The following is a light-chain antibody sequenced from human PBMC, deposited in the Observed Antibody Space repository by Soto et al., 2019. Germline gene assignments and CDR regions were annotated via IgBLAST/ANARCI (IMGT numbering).Light chain of an antibody. CDR3: SSFAGNNNLV. J-gene: IGLJ2*01. CDR2: EVS. CDR1: SSDVGGYND. Sequence: QSVLTQPPSASGSPGQSVTISCTGTSSDVGGYNDVSWYQQHPGTAPKLMISEVSKRPSGVPDRFSGSKSGNTASLTVSGLQAEDEADYYCSSFAGNNNLVFGGGTKLTVL. V-gene: IGLV2-8*01.